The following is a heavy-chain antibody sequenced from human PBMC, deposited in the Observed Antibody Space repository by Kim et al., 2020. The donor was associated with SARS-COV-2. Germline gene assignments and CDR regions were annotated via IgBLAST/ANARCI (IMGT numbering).Heavy chain of an antibody. V-gene: IGHV3-73*01. J-gene: IGHJ5*02. D-gene: IGHD6-13*01. CDR1: GFTFSGSA. CDR3: TRHGRSDSSSWYGGNFDP. CDR2: IRSKANSYAT. Sequence: GGSLRLSCAAPGFTFSGSAMHWVRQASGNGLEWVGRIRSKANSYATASAASVKGRFTISRDDSKNTAYLQMNSLKTEDTAVYYCTRHGRSDSSSWYGGNFDPWGQGTLVTVSS.